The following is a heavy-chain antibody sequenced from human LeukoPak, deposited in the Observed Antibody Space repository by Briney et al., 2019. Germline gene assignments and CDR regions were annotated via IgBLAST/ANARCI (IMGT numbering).Heavy chain of an antibody. Sequence: GGSLRLSCAASGFTFSSYSMNWVRQAPGKGLEWVSSINILSNYIYYADSMKGRFTVSRDNAKNSLYLQMDTLRAEDTAVYYCARGGNWFDPWGQGTLVTVSS. CDR1: GFTFSSYS. J-gene: IGHJ5*02. CDR2: INILSNYI. V-gene: IGHV3-21*01. CDR3: ARGGNWFDP.